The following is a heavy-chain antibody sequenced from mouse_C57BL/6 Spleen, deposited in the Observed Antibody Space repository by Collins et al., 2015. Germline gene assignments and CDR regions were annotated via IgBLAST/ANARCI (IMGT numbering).Heavy chain of an antibody. CDR3: ARYPSANWDTFDY. J-gene: IGHJ2*01. CDR2: IRNKANGYTT. V-gene: IGHV7-3*01. D-gene: IGHD4-1*01. CDR1: GFTFTDYY. Sequence: EVKLVESGGGLVQPGGSLSLSCAASGFTFTDYYMSWVRQPPGKALEWLGFIRNKANGYTTEYSASVKGRFTISRDNSQSILYLQMNALRAEDSATYYCARYPSANWDTFDYWGQGTTLTVSS.